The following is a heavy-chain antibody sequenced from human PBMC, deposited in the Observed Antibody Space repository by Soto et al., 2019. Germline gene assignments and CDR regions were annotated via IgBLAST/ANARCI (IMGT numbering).Heavy chain of an antibody. J-gene: IGHJ5*02. D-gene: IGHD6-13*01. CDR1: GGSISSDY. CDR2: IYYSGSI. Sequence: PSETLSLTCTVSGGSISSDYWSWIRQPPGKGLEWIGFIYYSGSINYNPSFESRVAISVDTSKNQFSLNLTSVTAADTAVYYCARVFSDSSSFFDPWGQGTLVIVSS. CDR3: ARVFSDSSSFFDP. V-gene: IGHV4-59*08.